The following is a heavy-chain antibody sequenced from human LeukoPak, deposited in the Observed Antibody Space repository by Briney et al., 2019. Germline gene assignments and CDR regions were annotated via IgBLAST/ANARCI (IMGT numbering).Heavy chain of an antibody. CDR3: ATHLGYCSGGTCYFDY. J-gene: IGHJ4*02. Sequence: PSETLSLTCIVSGGSISSGTYYWGWIRQPPGKGLEWIGSMYYSGSTYYNPSLKSRVTISEDTSKNQFSLKLSSVTAADTAVYYCATHLGYCSGGTCYFDYWGQGTLVTVSS. CDR2: MYYSGST. V-gene: IGHV4-39*01. D-gene: IGHD2-15*01. CDR1: GGSISSGTYY.